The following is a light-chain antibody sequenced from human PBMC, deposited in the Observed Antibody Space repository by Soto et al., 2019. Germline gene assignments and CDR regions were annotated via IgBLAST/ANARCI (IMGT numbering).Light chain of an antibody. V-gene: IGLV2-14*01. CDR3: SSYTNSGTVL. CDR2: NVR. Sequence: QSALTQPASVSGSPGQSITISCTGTSSDVGGYDYVSWYQQYAGKAPKLTIYNVRNRPSGVSNRFSGSKSGNTASLTISGLQPEDEADYFCSSYTNSGTVLFGGGTMVTVL. CDR1: SSDVGGYDY. J-gene: IGLJ2*01.